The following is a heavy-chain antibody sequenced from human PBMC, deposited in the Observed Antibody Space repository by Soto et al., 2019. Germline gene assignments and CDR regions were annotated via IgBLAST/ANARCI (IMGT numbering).Heavy chain of an antibody. V-gene: IGHV1-69*06. J-gene: IGHJ6*02. CDR2: IIPIFSTA. CDR3: ARLAQKGGFVVYDGAYGMDV. D-gene: IGHD5-12*01. Sequence: QVQLVQSGSEVKKPGSSVKVSCKASGGTFSNYAINWVRQAPGQGLEWMGGIIPIFSTADYAQKFQGRATIIADNSTCTVDMELSSLRSEDTAVYYCARLAQKGGFVVYDGAYGMDVWGQGTTVTVSS. CDR1: GGTFSNYA.